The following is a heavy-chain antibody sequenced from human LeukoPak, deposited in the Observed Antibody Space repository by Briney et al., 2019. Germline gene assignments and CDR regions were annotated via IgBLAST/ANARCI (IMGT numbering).Heavy chain of an antibody. CDR3: ARVRDSSSWYPAFDI. Sequence: GGSLRLSCAASGFTFSSHAMSWVRQAPGKGLEWVAVISYDGSMQYSADSVKGRFTISRDNSKNTLYLQMNNLRAEDTAVYYCARVRDSSSWYPAFDIWGQGTMVTVSS. D-gene: IGHD6-13*01. CDR1: GFTFSSHA. V-gene: IGHV3-30*03. J-gene: IGHJ3*02. CDR2: ISYDGSMQ.